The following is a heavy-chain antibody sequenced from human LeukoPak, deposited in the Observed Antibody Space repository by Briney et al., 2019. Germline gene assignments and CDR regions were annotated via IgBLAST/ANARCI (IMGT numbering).Heavy chain of an antibody. D-gene: IGHD3-10*02. J-gene: IGHJ6*02. CDR2: TSHDGVKK. V-gene: IGHV3-30*03. CDR1: EFSLSRNG. Sequence: PGGSLRLSCVASEFSLSRNGMHWVRQAPPKELEWVAVTSHDGVKKYYADSVRGRFTISREYLKNSLYLQMDSLRVEDTAVYYCARDLHYYVAMDVWGQGTTVTVSS. CDR3: ARDLHYYVAMDV.